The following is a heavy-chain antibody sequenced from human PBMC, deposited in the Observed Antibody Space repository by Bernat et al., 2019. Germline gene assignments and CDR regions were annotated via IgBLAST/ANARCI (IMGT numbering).Heavy chain of an antibody. CDR3: ARGERYFDCLFGRDAFDI. CDR1: GYTFTSYG. J-gene: IGHJ3*02. CDR2: ISAYNGNT. Sequence: QVQLVQSGAEVKKPGASVKVSCKASGYTFTSYGISWVRQAPGQGLEWMGWISAYNGNTNYAQKLQGRVTMTTDTSTSTDYMELRSLTSDDTAVYYCARGERYFDCLFGRDAFDIWGQGTMVTVSS. D-gene: IGHD3-9*01. V-gene: IGHV1-18*01.